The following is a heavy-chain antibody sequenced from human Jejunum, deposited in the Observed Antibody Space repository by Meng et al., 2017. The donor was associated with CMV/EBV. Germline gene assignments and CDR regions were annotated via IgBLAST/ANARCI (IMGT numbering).Heavy chain of an antibody. V-gene: IGHV4-4*07. CDR3: ARGYSSDWYDY. CDR2: IYTSGST. D-gene: IGHD6-19*01. Sequence: GPGLVQPSEPLSLICTVSGGSINNYYWNWSRQSAGKGLEWIGRIYTSGSTNYNPSLQSRVTMSVDTSKNQFSLKLTSVTAADTVVYYCARGYSSDWYDYWGQGALVTVSS. J-gene: IGHJ4*02. CDR1: GGSINNYY.